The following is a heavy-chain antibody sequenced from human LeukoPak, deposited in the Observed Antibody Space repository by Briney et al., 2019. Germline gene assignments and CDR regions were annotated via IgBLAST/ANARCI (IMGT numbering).Heavy chain of an antibody. V-gene: IGHV3-48*03. Sequence: GGSLRLSCAASGFTFSSYEMNWVRQAPGKGLEWVSYISSSSSTIYYADSVKGRFTISRDNAKNSLYLQMNSLRAEDTAVYYCARDFVTIFGVVIGYYYYMDVWGKGTTVTVSS. CDR3: ARDFVTIFGVVIGYYYYMDV. CDR2: ISSSSSTI. D-gene: IGHD3-3*01. J-gene: IGHJ6*03. CDR1: GFTFSSYE.